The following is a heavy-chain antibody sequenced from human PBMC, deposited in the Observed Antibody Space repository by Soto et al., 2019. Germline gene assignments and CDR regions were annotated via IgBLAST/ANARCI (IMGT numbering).Heavy chain of an antibody. CDR1: GYTFTSYA. D-gene: IGHD3-3*01. Sequence: QVQLVQSGAEVKKPGASVKVSCKASGYTFTSYATHWVRQAPGQRLEWMGWINAGNGNTKYSQKFQGRVTITRDTSASTAYMELSSLRSEDTAVYYCARVNDFWSGYDRFDYWGQGTLVTVSS. V-gene: IGHV1-3*01. CDR3: ARVNDFWSGYDRFDY. J-gene: IGHJ4*02. CDR2: INAGNGNT.